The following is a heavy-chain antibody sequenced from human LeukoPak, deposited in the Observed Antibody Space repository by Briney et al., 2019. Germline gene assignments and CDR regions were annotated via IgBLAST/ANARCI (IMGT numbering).Heavy chain of an antibody. J-gene: IGHJ4*02. CDR1: GGTFSSYA. CDR2: IIPIFGTA. CDR3: ARDAYSSGESPVFDY. D-gene: IGHD6-19*01. Sequence: EASVKVSCKASGGTFSSYAISWVRQAPGQGLEWMGGIIPIFGTANYAQKFQGRVTITTDESTSTAYMELSSLRSEDTAVYYCARDAYSSGESPVFDYWGQGTLVTVSS. V-gene: IGHV1-69*05.